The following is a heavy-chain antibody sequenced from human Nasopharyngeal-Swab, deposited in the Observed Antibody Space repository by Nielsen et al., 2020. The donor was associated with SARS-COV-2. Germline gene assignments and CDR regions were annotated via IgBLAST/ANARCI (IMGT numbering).Heavy chain of an antibody. CDR1: GYTFTSYG. D-gene: IGHD6-19*01. CDR3: ARGLAVAGIPDFDY. CDR2: ISAYNGNT. Sequence: ASVKVFCKASGYTFTSYGISWVRQAPGQGLEWMGWISAYNGNTNYAQKLQGRVTMTTDTSTSTAYMELRSLRSDDTAVYYCARGLAVAGIPDFDYWGQGTLVTVSS. V-gene: IGHV1-18*01. J-gene: IGHJ4*02.